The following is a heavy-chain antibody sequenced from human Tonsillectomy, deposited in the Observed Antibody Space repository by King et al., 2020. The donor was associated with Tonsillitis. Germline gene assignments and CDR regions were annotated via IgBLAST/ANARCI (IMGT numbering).Heavy chain of an antibody. Sequence: VQLVESGGDLVQPGGSLRLSCAASGFTFSSNALSGVRKAPGKGLEWVSAIVVRGGSTYSEDSVKGRFTISRDNSKNTLYLQMNSLRAEDTAVYYCAKGGATKTGYHAPFDYWGQGTLVTVSS. J-gene: IGHJ4*02. D-gene: IGHD3-9*01. CDR3: AKGGATKTGYHAPFDY. V-gene: IGHV3-23*04. CDR1: GFTFSSNA. CDR2: IVVRGGST.